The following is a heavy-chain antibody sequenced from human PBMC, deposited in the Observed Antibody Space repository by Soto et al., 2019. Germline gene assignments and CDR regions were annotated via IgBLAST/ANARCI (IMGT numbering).Heavy chain of an antibody. CDR3: ARQTLGGVATVDY. D-gene: IGHD3-3*01. CDR2: IYYSGST. J-gene: IGHJ4*02. Sequence: SETLSLTCTVAGGSIRSSSYYWGWIRQPPGRGLEWIGSIYYSGSTYYNPSLKSRVTISVDTSKNQFSLKLSSVTAADTAVYYCARQTLGGVATVDYWGQGTLVTVSS. CDR1: GGSIRSSSYY. V-gene: IGHV4-39*01.